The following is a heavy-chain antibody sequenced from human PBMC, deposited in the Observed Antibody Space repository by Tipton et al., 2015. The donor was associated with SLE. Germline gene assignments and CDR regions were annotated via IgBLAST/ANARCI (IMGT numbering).Heavy chain of an antibody. J-gene: IGHJ3*01. V-gene: IGHV4-61*02. CDR3: ARTAASYNWDYPTAFDV. CDR1: GESISSGRYY. D-gene: IGHD1-7*01. CDR2: IHTNGNT. Sequence: LRLSCTVSGESISSGRYYWSWVRQPAGKGPEWLGRIHTNGNTNYNSSLKSRVTISVDRSKHQFFLKLRSVTPTDTALYFCARTAASYNWDYPTAFDVWGRGMVVTVS.